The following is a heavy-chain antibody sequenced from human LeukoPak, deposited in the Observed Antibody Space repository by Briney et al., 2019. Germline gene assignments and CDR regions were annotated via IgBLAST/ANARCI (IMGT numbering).Heavy chain of an antibody. CDR3: ARDPLYYYDSSGYPNRAFDY. Sequence: SETLSLTCAVYGGSFSGYYWSWIREPPGKGLEWIGEINHSGSTNYNPSLKSRVTISVDTSKNQFSLKLSSVTAADTAVYYCARDPLYYYDSSGYPNRAFDYWGQGTLVTVSS. CDR2: INHSGST. V-gene: IGHV4-34*01. CDR1: GGSFSGYY. D-gene: IGHD3-22*01. J-gene: IGHJ4*02.